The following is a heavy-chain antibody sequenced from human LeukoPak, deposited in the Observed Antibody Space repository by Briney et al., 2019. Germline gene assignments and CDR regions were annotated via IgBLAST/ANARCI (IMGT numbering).Heavy chain of an antibody. CDR1: GFTFDSYA. CDR3: ARSVNRVYYDILTGGMDV. CDR2: VSGTGGST. J-gene: IGHJ6*03. V-gene: IGHV3-23*01. D-gene: IGHD3-9*01. Sequence: GGSLRLSCAASGFTFDSYAMSWVRQAPGTGLEWVSAVSGTGGSTYYADSVKGRFTISRDNAKNSLYLQMNSLRAEDTAVYYCARSVNRVYYDILTGGMDVWGKGTTVTVSS.